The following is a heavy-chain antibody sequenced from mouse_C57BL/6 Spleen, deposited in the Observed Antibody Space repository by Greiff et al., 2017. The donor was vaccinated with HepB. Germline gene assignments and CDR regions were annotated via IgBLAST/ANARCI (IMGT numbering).Heavy chain of an antibody. V-gene: IGHV1-80*01. Sequence: QVQLKESGAELVKPGASVKISCKASGYAFSSYWMNWVKQRPGKGLEWIGQIYPGDGDTNYNGKFKGKATLTADKSSSTAYMQLSSLTSEDSAVYFCARDWVGQEGNYFDYWGQGTTLTVSS. CDR1: GYAFSSYW. CDR3: ARDWVGQEGNYFDY. CDR2: IYPGDGDT. D-gene: IGHD3-3*01. J-gene: IGHJ2*01.